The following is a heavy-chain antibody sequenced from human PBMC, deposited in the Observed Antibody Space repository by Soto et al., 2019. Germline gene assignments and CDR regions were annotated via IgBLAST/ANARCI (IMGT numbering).Heavy chain of an antibody. V-gene: IGHV3-21*01. CDR2: ISSTGSFI. Sequence: GGSLRLSCAASGFSFSTSIMYWVRQAPGKGLEWVSSISSTGSFIYYADSLKGRFTISRDNADTSLFLQMNNLRAEDTAVYYCARLSRANYDFWSGDYHVDSWGQGTLVTVSS. CDR3: ARLSRANYDFWSGDYHVDS. J-gene: IGHJ4*02. D-gene: IGHD3-3*01. CDR1: GFSFSTSI.